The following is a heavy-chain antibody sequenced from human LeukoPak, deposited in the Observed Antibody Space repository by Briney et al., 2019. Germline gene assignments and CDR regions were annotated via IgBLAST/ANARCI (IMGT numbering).Heavy chain of an antibody. J-gene: IGHJ4*02. CDR3: ARGTGAMVRGVSIRNRPPYYFDY. V-gene: IGHV4-34*01. Sequence: SETLSLTCAVYGGSFSGYYWSWIRQPPGKGLEWIGEINHSGSTNYNPSLKSRVTISVDTSKNQFSLKLSSVTAADTAVYYCARGTGAMVRGVSIRNRPPYYFDYWGQGTLVTVSS. CDR1: GGSFSGYY. CDR2: INHSGST. D-gene: IGHD3-10*01.